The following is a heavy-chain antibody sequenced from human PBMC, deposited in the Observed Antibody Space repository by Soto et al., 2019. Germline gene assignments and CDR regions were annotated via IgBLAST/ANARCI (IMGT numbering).Heavy chain of an antibody. CDR2: IIPIFGTP. CDR3: ARDLDFYGSGNYYNRIDF. D-gene: IGHD3-10*01. CDR1: GGIFSTYA. J-gene: IGHJ4*02. V-gene: IGHV1-69*01. Sequence: QVQLVQSGAEVKKPGSSVKGSCKASGGIFSTYAISWLRQAPGQGLEWMGGIIPIFGTPNYAQRFQGRVTSTADEFTSTAYLKLILLRSEDTVVYYCARDLDFYGSGNYYNRIDFWGQGTLVTVSS.